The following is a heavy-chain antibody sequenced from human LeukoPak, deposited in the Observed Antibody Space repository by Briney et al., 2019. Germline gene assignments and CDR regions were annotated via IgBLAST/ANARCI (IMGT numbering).Heavy chain of an antibody. V-gene: IGHV4-59*01. CDR2: IYYSGST. D-gene: IGHD6-19*01. CDR3: ASGTSGWYRGGYYYYYMDV. CDR1: GGSISSYY. Sequence: SETLSLTCTVSGGSISSYYWSWIRQPPGKGLEWIGYIYYSGSTNYNPSLKSRVTISVDTSKNQFSLKLSSVTAADTAVYYCASGTSGWYRGGYYYYYMDVWGKGTTVTISS. J-gene: IGHJ6*03.